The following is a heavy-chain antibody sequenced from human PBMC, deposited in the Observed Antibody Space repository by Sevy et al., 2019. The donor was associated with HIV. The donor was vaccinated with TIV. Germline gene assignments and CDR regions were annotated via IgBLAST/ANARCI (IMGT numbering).Heavy chain of an antibody. CDR1: GGSISSSNW. CDR2: IYRSGST. Sequence: SETLSLTCAVSGGSISSSNWWSWVRQPPGKGLEWIGEIYRSGSTNYNPSLKSRVTISVDKSKNQFSRKLSSVTAADTAVYYCARGGITMIVVVRAFDIWGQGTMVTVAS. J-gene: IGHJ3*02. V-gene: IGHV4-4*02. CDR3: ARGGITMIVVVRAFDI. D-gene: IGHD3-22*01.